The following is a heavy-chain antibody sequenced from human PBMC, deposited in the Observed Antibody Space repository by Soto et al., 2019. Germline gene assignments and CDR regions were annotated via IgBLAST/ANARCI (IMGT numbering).Heavy chain of an antibody. J-gene: IGHJ4*02. CDR1: GYSFTSYW. D-gene: IGHD6-13*01. CDR2: IDPSDSYT. CDR3: ARQRGYSSSWYYFDY. V-gene: IGHV5-10-1*01. Sequence: EVQLVQSGAEVKKPGESLRISCKGSGYSFTSYWISWVRQMPGKGLEWMGRIDPSDSYTNYSPSFQGHVTISADKSISTAYLQWSSLKASDTAMYYCARQRGYSSSWYYFDYWGQGNLVTVSS.